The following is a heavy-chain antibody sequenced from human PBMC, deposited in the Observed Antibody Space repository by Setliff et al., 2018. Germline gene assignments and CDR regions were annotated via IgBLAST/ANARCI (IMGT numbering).Heavy chain of an antibody. V-gene: IGHV1-69*05. CDR3: AREGVDTRSSTDYRYYMDV. J-gene: IGHJ6*03. CDR1: GYTFTSYG. CDR2: TIPSFGST. D-gene: IGHD5-18*01. Sequence: SVKVSCRASGYTFTSYGISWVRQAPGQGLEWMGGTIPSFGSTNYAQKFQDRVTIITDESTSTAYMELSSLRTEDTAVYYCAREGVDTRSSTDYRYYMDVWGKGTTVTVSS.